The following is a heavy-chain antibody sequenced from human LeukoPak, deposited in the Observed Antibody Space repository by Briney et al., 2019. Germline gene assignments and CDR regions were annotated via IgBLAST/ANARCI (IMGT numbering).Heavy chain of an antibody. J-gene: IGHJ4*02. D-gene: IGHD6-13*01. CDR3: ARVESIAAAGYFDY. CDR2: INPNSRGT. V-gene: IGHV1-2*02. CDR1: GYTFTGYY. Sequence: ASVKVSCKASGYTFTGYYMHWVRQAPGKGLEWMGWINPNSRGTNYAQKFQGRVTMTRDTSISTAYMELSRLRSDDTAVYYCARVESIAAAGYFDYWGQGTLVTVSS.